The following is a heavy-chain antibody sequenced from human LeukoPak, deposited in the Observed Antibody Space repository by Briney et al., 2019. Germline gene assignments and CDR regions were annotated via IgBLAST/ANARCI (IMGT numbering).Heavy chain of an antibody. CDR3: AKVWTIAATDDY. CDR1: GFTFSDYA. V-gene: IGHV3-23*01. Sequence: PGGSLRLSCAASGFTFSDYAMSWVRQAPGKGLEWVSAIGGGGSDTYYADSVKGRFTISRDNSKNTLYLQMNSLRAEDTAVYYCAKVWTIAATDDYWGQGTLVTVSS. J-gene: IGHJ4*02. D-gene: IGHD6-13*01. CDR2: IGGGGSDT.